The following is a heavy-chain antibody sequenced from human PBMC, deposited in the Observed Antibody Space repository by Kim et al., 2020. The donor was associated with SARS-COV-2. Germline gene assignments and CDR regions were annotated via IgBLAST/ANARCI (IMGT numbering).Heavy chain of an antibody. J-gene: IGHJ6*02. V-gene: IGHV1-2*04. CDR2: INPNSGGT. CDR1: GYTFTGYY. CDR3: ARGGYIVVVPAAMGVRYYYGMDV. Sequence: ASVKVSCKASGYTFTGYYMHWVRQAPGQGLEWMGWINPNSGGTNYAQKCQGWVTMTRDTSISTAYMELSRLRSDETAVYYCARGGYIVVVPAAMGVRYYYGMDVWGQGTTVTVSS. D-gene: IGHD2-2*01.